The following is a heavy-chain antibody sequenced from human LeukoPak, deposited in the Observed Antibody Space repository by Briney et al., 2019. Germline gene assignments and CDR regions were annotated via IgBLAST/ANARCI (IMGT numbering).Heavy chain of an antibody. V-gene: IGHV4-38-2*02. Sequence: SETLSLTCTVSGYSISSGYYWGWIRQPPGKGLEWIGSIYYSGSTYYNPSLKSRVTISVDTSKNQFSLKLSSVTAADTAVYYCARHQARGPFDYWGQGTLVTVSS. J-gene: IGHJ4*02. CDR1: GYSISSGYY. CDR2: IYYSGST. CDR3: ARHQARGPFDY.